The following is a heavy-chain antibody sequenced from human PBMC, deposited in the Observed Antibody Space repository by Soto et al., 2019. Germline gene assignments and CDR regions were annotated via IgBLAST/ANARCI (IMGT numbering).Heavy chain of an antibody. V-gene: IGHV4-59*01. J-gene: IGHJ4*02. CDR1: GGSISSYY. D-gene: IGHD3-10*01. Sequence: SETLSLTCTVSGGSISSYYWSWIRQPPWKGLEWIGYIYYSGSTNYNPSLKSRVTISVDTSKNQFSLKLSSVTAADTAVYYCARDFGSGIPPYLGQGTLVTVSS. CDR3: ARDFGSGIPPY. CDR2: IYYSGST.